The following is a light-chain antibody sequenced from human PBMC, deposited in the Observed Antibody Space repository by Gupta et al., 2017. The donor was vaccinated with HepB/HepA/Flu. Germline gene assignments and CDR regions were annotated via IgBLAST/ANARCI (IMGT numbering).Light chain of an antibody. CDR1: TSDVGGYNY. CDR3: CSYAGSLVV. CDR2: DFS. Sequence: QSALTPPRSVSGSPGQSVTISCTGTTSDVGGYNYVSWYQQHPGKAPQLMIYDFSKLPSAVPDCVSGSKSCNTAALTISGLQAEDEADYDCCSYAGSLVVFGGGTKLTVL. J-gene: IGLJ2*01. V-gene: IGLV2-11*01.